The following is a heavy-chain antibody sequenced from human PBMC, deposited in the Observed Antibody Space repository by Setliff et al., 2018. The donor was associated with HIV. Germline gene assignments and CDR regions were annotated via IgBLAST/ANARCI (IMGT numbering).Heavy chain of an antibody. Sequence: SVKVSCKTSGGTFSTYVISWVRQAPGQGLEWMGGIITIFGTPNYAQKFQDRVTLTTDTSTNTVYMELKSLRSDDTAVYFCARGQLDRHLRSDVPFDIWGQGTMVTVSS. V-gene: IGHV1-69*05. CDR3: ARGQLDRHLRSDVPFDI. CDR2: IITIFGTP. D-gene: IGHD1-1*01. J-gene: IGHJ3*02. CDR1: GGTFSTYV.